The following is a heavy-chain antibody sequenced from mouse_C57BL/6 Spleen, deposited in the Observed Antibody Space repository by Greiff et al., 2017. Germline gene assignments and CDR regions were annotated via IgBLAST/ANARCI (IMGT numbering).Heavy chain of an antibody. J-gene: IGHJ4*01. CDR2: IYPGDGDT. V-gene: IGHV1-82*01. Sequence: QVHVKQSGPELVKPGASVKISCKASGYAFSSSWMNWVKQRPGKGLEWIGRIYPGDGDTNYNGKFKGKATLTADKSSSTAYMQLSSLTSEDSAVYSCAREITTVVDAMDYWGQGTPDTV. CDR1: GYAFSSSW. D-gene: IGHD1-1*01. CDR3: AREITTVVDAMDY.